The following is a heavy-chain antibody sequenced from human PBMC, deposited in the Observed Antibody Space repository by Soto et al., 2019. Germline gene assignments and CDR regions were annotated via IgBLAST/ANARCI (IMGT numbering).Heavy chain of an antibody. CDR2: IYYSGST. CDR1: CGSISSYY. V-gene: IGHV4-59*01. D-gene: IGHD2-21*01. CDR3: ARGPEEGLLADYYYYGMDV. Sequence: SETLSLTCTVSCGSISSYYWSWIRQPPGKGLEWIGYIYYSGSTNYNPSLKSRVTISVDTSKNQFSLKLSSVTAADTAVYYCARGPEEGLLADYYYYGMDVWGQGTTVSVSS. J-gene: IGHJ6*02.